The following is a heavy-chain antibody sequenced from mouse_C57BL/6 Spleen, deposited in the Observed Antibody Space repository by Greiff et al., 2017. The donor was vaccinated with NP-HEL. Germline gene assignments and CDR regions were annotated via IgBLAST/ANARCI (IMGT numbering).Heavy chain of an antibody. CDR2: IDPETGGT. J-gene: IGHJ2*01. CDR1: GYTFTDYE. V-gene: IGHV1-15*01. D-gene: IGHD4-1*01. Sequence: QVQLQQSGAELVRPGASVTLSCKASGYTFTDYEMHWVKQTPVHGLEWIGAIDPETGGTAYNQKFKGKAILTADKSSSTAYMELRSLTSEDSAVYYCTRSSNWDDVDYWGQGTTLTVSS. CDR3: TRSSNWDDVDY.